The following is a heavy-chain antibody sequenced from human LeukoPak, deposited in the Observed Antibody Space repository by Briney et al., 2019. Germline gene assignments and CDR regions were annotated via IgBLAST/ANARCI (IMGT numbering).Heavy chain of an antibody. CDR1: GLTFSSYG. V-gene: IGHV3-23*01. D-gene: IGHD2-8*01. CDR3: GKDEARLVLVPAPHFDY. Sequence: GGSLRLSCAASGLTFSSYGMNWVRQAPGKGLEWVSAVSDNGDRTYYADSVKGRFTISRDNSKNTLYLQMNSLRADDTAVYYCGKDEARLVLVPAPHFDYGGKGTLVTVSS. J-gene: IGHJ4*02. CDR2: VSDNGDRT.